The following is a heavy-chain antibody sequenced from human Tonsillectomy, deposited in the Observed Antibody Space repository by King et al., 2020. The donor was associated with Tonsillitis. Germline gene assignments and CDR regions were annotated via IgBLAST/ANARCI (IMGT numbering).Heavy chain of an antibody. J-gene: IGHJ4*02. CDR1: GGSISSSSYY. D-gene: IGHD2/OR15-2a*01. Sequence: QLQESGPGLVKPSETLSLTCTVSGGSISSSSYYWGWIRQPPGKGLEWIGSIYYTGSTYYNPSLKSRVTISVDTPKNQFSLKLSSVTAADTAVYYCARKKNLIDYWGQGTLVTVSS. V-gene: IGHV4-39*07. CDR2: IYYTGST. CDR3: ARKKNLIDY.